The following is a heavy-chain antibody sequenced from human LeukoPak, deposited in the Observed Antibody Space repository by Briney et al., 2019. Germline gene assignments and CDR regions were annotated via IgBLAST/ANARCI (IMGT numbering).Heavy chain of an antibody. CDR3: ARDLRLQHYYYYYYMDV. CDR1: GFTFSSYW. Sequence: PGGSLRLSCAASGFTFSSYWMSWVRQAPGKGLEWVANIKQDGSEKYYADSVKGRFTISRDSAKNSLYLQMSSLRAEDTAVYYCARDLRLQHYYYYYYMDVWGKGTTVTVSS. J-gene: IGHJ6*03. D-gene: IGHD5-18*01. CDR2: IKQDGSEK. V-gene: IGHV3-7*01.